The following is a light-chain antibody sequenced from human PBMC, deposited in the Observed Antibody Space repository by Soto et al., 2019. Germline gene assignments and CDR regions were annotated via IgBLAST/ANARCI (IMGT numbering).Light chain of an antibody. CDR1: QTISSW. V-gene: IGKV1-5*03. J-gene: IGKJ1*01. CDR3: QHYNSYSEA. Sequence: DIQMTQSPSTLSGSVGDRVTITCRASQTISSWLAWYQQKPGKAPKLLIYKASTLKSGVPSRFSVSGSGTEFTLTISSLQPDDFATYSCQHYNSYSEAFGQGTKVELK. CDR2: KAS.